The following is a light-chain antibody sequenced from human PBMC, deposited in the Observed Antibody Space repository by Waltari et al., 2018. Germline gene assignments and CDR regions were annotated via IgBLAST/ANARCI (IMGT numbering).Light chain of an antibody. J-gene: IGLJ1*01. Sequence: QSVLTQPPSVSGAPGQRVPISCTGSSSTLGAGSDVHWYQHLPRTAPKLLIYDNYNRPSGVADRFSASKSGTSASLAITGLQAEDEADYYCQSYDSLSDSYVFGTGTKVTVL. V-gene: IGLV1-40*01. CDR1: SSTLGAGSD. CDR2: DNY. CDR3: QSYDSLSDSYV.